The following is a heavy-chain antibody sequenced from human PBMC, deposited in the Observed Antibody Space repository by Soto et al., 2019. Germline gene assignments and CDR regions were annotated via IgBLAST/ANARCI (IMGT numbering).Heavy chain of an antibody. D-gene: IGHD4-17*01. J-gene: IGHJ3*02. CDR1: GGSIRSSSYY. CDR3: ARTIKTVTDAFDI. Sequence: SDTLSLSCTVSGGSIRSSSYYWGWIRQPPGKGLEWIGSIYYSGSTYYNPSLKSRVTISVDTSKNQFSLKLSSVTAADTAVYYCARTIKTVTDAFDIWGQGTMVT. V-gene: IGHV4-39*01. CDR2: IYYSGST.